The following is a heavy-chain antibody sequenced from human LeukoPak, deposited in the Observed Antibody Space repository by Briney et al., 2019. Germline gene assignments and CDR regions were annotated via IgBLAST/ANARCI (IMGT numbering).Heavy chain of an antibody. CDR1: GGSISSYY. Sequence: SETLSLTCTVSGGSISSYYWSWIRQPAGKGLEWIGRIYTSGSTNYNPSLKSRVTMSVDTSKNQFSLKLSSVTAADTAVYYCAREFISSGWYEHYYYCMDVWGQGTTVTVSS. V-gene: IGHV4-4*07. CDR3: AREFISSGWYEHYYYCMDV. CDR2: IYTSGST. D-gene: IGHD6-19*01. J-gene: IGHJ6*02.